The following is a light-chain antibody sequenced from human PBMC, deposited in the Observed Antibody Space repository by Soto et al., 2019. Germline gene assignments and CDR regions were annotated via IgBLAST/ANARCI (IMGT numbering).Light chain of an antibody. CDR2: DAS. CDR3: QHYQRYPPS. Sequence: DIQMTQSPSSLSASVGDRVTITCQASQDISNYLNWYQQKPGKAPKLLIYDASNLETGVPSRFSGSGSGTDFSLTISSLQPEDVATYYCQHYQRYPPSFGGGTKVDIK. V-gene: IGKV1-33*01. J-gene: IGKJ4*01. CDR1: QDISNY.